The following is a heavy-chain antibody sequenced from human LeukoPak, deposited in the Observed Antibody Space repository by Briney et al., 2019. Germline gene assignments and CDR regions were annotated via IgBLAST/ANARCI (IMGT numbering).Heavy chain of an antibody. CDR3: ARSGADILTGYAYD. D-gene: IGHD3-9*01. CDR1: GFTFSRNY. J-gene: IGHJ4*02. CDR2: IYSGGST. V-gene: IGHV3-53*01. Sequence: GGSLRLSCAASGFTFSRNYMNWVRQAPGKGLEWVSVIYSGGSTYYSDSVKGGFTISRDNPKNTLFLQMNSLRAEDTAVYYCARSGADILTGYAYDWGQGTLVTVSS.